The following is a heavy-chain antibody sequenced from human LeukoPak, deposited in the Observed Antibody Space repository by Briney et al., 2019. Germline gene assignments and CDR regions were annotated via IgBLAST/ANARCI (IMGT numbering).Heavy chain of an antibody. CDR1: GFTFSAYV. V-gene: IGHV3-48*01. Sequence: PGGSLRLSCAASGFTFSAYVMSWVRQAPGKGLEWVSYISSSSNTIYYADSVKGRFTISRDNAKNSLYLQMNSLRAEDTAVYYCARDNGGAYHDSSGYYVFDYWGQGTLVTVSS. CDR3: ARDNGGAYHDSSGYYVFDY. CDR2: ISSSSNTI. D-gene: IGHD3-22*01. J-gene: IGHJ4*02.